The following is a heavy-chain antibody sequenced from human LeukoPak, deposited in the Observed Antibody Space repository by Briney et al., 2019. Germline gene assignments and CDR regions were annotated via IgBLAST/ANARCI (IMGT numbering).Heavy chain of an antibody. CDR3: ASSLSYYDSSGYYFDNWFDP. Sequence: SVKVSCKASGGTFTSYAISWVRQAPGQGLEWMGGITPIFGTANYAQKFQGRVTITTDESTSTAYMELSSLRSEDTAVYYCASSLSYYDSSGYYFDNWFDPWGQGTLVTVSS. CDR2: ITPIFGTA. V-gene: IGHV1-69*05. D-gene: IGHD3-22*01. CDR1: GGTFTSYA. J-gene: IGHJ5*02.